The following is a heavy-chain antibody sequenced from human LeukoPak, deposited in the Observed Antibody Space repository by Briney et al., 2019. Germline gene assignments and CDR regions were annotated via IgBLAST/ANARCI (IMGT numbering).Heavy chain of an antibody. Sequence: PSETLSLTCAVYGGSISSGGYSWGWIRQPPGKGLEWIGYIYHSGSTYYNPSLKSRVTISVGRSKNQFSLKLSSVTAADTAVYYCARGGYCTNGVCLYWYFDLWGRGTLVTVSS. CDR2: IYHSGST. J-gene: IGHJ2*01. V-gene: IGHV4-30-2*01. D-gene: IGHD2-8*01. CDR3: ARGGYCTNGVCLYWYFDL. CDR1: GGSISSGGYS.